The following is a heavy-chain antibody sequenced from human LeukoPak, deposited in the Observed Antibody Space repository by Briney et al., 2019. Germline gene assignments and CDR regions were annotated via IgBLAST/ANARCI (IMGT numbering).Heavy chain of an antibody. Sequence: ASVKVPCKASGGTFSSYAISWVRQAPGQGLEWMGIINSSGGSTSYAQKFQGRVTMTRDTSTSTVYMELSSLRSEDTAVYYCARDRGISAAGTINWGQGTLVTVSS. V-gene: IGHV1-46*01. CDR3: ARDRGISAAGTIN. CDR2: INSSGGST. D-gene: IGHD6-13*01. CDR1: GGTFSSYA. J-gene: IGHJ4*02.